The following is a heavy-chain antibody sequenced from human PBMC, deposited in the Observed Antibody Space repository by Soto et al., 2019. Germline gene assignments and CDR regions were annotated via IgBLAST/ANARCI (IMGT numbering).Heavy chain of an antibody. CDR2: ISSSGSTI. V-gene: IGHV3-48*03. J-gene: IGHJ5*02. D-gene: IGHD6-6*01. Sequence: GGSLRLSCAASGFTFSSYEMNWVRQAPGKGLEWVSYISSSGSTIYYADSVKGRFTISRDNAKNSLYLQMNSLRAEDTAVYYCAKDRSIVGPNWFDPWGQGTPVTVSS. CDR3: AKDRSIVGPNWFDP. CDR1: GFTFSSYE.